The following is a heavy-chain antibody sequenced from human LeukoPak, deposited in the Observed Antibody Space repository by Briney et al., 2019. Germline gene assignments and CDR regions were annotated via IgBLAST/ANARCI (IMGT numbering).Heavy chain of an antibody. CDR1: GFIVSSNY. V-gene: IGHV3-53*01. J-gene: IGHJ4*02. CDR3: ARGRQCDY. CDR2: IYSGGTA. D-gene: IGHD4-11*01. Sequence: GGSLRLSCVASGFIVSSNYMSWVRQAPGKGLEWISIIYSGGTAFYADSAKGRFTISRDNSKNTLYLQMNSLRADDTAMYYCARGRQCDYWGQGTLVTVSS.